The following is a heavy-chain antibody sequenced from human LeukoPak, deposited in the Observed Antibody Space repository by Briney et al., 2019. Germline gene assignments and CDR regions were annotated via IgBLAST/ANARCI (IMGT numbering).Heavy chain of an antibody. Sequence: GGSLRLSCAASGFTFSSYAMHWVRQAPGMGLEWVAVLSYDGSNKYYADSVKGRFTISRDNSKNTLYLQMNSLRTEDTAVYYCARAGRGFNYGYSDYWGQGTLVTVSS. CDR3: ARAGRGFNYGYSDY. V-gene: IGHV3-30-3*01. D-gene: IGHD5-18*01. CDR1: GFTFSSYA. J-gene: IGHJ4*02. CDR2: LSYDGSNK.